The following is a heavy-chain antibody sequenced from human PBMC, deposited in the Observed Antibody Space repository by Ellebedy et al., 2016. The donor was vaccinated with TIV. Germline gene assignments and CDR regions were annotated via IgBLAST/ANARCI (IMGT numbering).Heavy chain of an antibody. Sequence: AASVKVSCKASGGTFSSYAISWVRQAPGQGLEWMGGIIPIFGTANYAQKFQGRVTITADESTSTAYMELSSLRSEDTAVYYCARGGPPDWDYGTYWYFDLWGRGTLVTVSS. CDR3: ARGGPPDWDYGTYWYFDL. D-gene: IGHD4/OR15-4a*01. V-gene: IGHV1-69*13. CDR1: GGTFSSYA. J-gene: IGHJ2*01. CDR2: IIPIFGTA.